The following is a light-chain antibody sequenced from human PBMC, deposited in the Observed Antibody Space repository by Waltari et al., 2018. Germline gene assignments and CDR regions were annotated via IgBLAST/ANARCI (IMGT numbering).Light chain of an antibody. Sequence: QSALTQPPSASGSPGQSVTISCTGTSRDVGRFDYVSWTQQHPAQTPKLLIYTVRQRPSGVPDRFSGSKSGNTASLIVSGLQADDEADYYCSSYAGSNIVFGGGTKLTVL. CDR1: SRDVGRFDY. CDR3: SSYAGSNIV. V-gene: IGLV2-8*01. J-gene: IGLJ2*01. CDR2: TVR.